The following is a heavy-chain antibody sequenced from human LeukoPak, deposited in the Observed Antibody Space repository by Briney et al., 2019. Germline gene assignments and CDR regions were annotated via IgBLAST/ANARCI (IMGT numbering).Heavy chain of an antibody. CDR3: ARDIVAAGSFFDY. CDR2: IRYDGGDI. Sequence: GGSLRLSCAASGFTFSDYYMGWIRQAPGKGLECVSYIRYDGGDIYYADSVKGRFTISRDNAKNSLYLQMNSLRAEDTAVYYCARDIVAAGSFFDYWGQGTPVTVSS. J-gene: IGHJ4*02. V-gene: IGHV3-11*01. D-gene: IGHD1-26*01. CDR1: GFTFSDYY.